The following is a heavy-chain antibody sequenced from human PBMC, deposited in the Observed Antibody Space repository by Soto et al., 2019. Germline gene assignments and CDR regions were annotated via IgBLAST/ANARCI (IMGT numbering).Heavy chain of an antibody. Sequence: QVQLVESGGGVVQPGRSLRLSCAASGFTFSSYGMHWVRQAPGKGLEWVAVISYDGSNKYYADSVKGRFTISRDNSKNSLYLQMNSLSAEYTAVYYCAKEGGYYGSGSYSVGENYYGMDVWGQGTTVTVSS. CDR2: ISYDGSNK. J-gene: IGHJ6*02. CDR3: AKEGGYYGSGSYSVGENYYGMDV. V-gene: IGHV3-30*18. CDR1: GFTFSSYG. D-gene: IGHD3-10*01.